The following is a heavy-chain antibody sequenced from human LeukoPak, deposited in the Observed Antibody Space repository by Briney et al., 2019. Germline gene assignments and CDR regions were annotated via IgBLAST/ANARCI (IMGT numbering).Heavy chain of an antibody. Sequence: GASVKVSCKASGYTFTSYGISWVRQAPGQGLEWMGWISAYNGNTNYAQKLQGRVTMTTDTSTSTAYMELRSLRSDDTAVYYCARDLYSYDSSGYYDYWGQGTLVTASS. CDR3: ARDLYSYDSSGYYDY. CDR2: ISAYNGNT. J-gene: IGHJ4*02. V-gene: IGHV1-18*01. CDR1: GYTFTSYG. D-gene: IGHD3-22*01.